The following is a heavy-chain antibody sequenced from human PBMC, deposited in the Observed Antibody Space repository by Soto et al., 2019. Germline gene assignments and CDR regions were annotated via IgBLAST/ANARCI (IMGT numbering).Heavy chain of an antibody. CDR1: GYTFTSYA. Sequence: ASVKVSCKASGYTFTSYAMHWVRQAPGQRLEWMGWINAGNGNTKYSQKFQGRVTITRDTSASTAYMELRSLRSDDTAVYYCARGGYCSSTSCYRYYYYGMDVWGQGTTVTVSS. V-gene: IGHV1-3*01. CDR3: ARGGYCSSTSCYRYYYYGMDV. J-gene: IGHJ6*02. D-gene: IGHD2-2*02. CDR2: INAGNGNT.